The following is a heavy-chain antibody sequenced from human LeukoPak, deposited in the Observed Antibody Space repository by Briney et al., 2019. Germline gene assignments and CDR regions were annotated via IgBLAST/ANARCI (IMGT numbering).Heavy chain of an antibody. CDR1: GFTFSSYG. Sequence: GRSLRLPCAASGFTFSSYGMHWVRQAPGKGLEWVAVIWYDGSNKYYADSVKGRFTISRDNSKNTLYLQMNSLRAEDTAVYYCARESLPAATPLDYWGQGILVTVSS. CDR2: IWYDGSNK. CDR3: ARESLPAATPLDY. J-gene: IGHJ4*02. V-gene: IGHV3-33*01. D-gene: IGHD2-2*01.